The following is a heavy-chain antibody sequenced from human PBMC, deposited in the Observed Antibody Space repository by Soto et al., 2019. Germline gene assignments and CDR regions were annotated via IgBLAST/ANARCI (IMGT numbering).Heavy chain of an antibody. V-gene: IGHV1-69*01. CDR1: GGTFGRFS. CDR2: VIPLYNTS. Sequence: QVQLEQSGPEVKRPGTSVKVSCKASGGTFGRFSVSWVRQAPGQGLEWIGGVIPLYNTSNFSLKFQGTVAISADESTSTVFMELRSLRPEDTALYYCARGDEMTAVTIFEYWGQGTLVTVSS. D-gene: IGHD4-17*01. J-gene: IGHJ4*02. CDR3: ARGDEMTAVTIFEY.